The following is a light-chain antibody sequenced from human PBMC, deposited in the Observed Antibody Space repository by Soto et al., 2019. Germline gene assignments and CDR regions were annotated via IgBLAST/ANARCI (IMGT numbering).Light chain of an antibody. CDR1: QNINTW. V-gene: IGKV1-5*01. J-gene: IGKJ1*01. Sequence: DIQMTQSPSTLSASVGDSVTISCRASQNINTWLARYHQKPGMAPKLLISDAYTLESGVPSRFSGSGSGTEFTLTISSLQPEDFAVYYCQQYGSSGTFGQGTKVDIK. CDR2: DAY. CDR3: QQYGSSGT.